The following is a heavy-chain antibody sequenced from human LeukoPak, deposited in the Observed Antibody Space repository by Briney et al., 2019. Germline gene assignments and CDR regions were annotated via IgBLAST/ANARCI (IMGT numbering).Heavy chain of an antibody. CDR3: AKDYGFGMMNPFDY. J-gene: IGHJ4*02. V-gene: IGHV3-23*01. Sequence: GGSLRLPCAASGFTFSSYAMSWVRQAPGKGLEWVSAISGSGGSTYYADSVKGRFTISRDNSKNTLYLQMNSLRAEDTAVYYCAKDYGFGMMNPFDYWGQGTLVTVSS. CDR1: GFTFSSYA. CDR2: ISGSGGST. D-gene: IGHD3-10*01.